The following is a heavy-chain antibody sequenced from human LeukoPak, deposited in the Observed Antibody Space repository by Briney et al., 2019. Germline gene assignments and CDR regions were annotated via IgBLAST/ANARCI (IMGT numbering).Heavy chain of an antibody. CDR2: INPNSGGT. CDR3: ATGIYYDSSGYYPPSGYNWFDP. Sequence: GASVKVSCKASGYTFTGYYMHWVRQAPGQGLEWMGWINPNSGGTNYAQKFQGRVTMTRDTSISTAYMELSRLRSDDTAVYYCATGIYYDSSGYYPPSGYNWFDPWGQGTLVTVSS. J-gene: IGHJ5*02. D-gene: IGHD3-22*01. CDR1: GYTFTGYY. V-gene: IGHV1-2*02.